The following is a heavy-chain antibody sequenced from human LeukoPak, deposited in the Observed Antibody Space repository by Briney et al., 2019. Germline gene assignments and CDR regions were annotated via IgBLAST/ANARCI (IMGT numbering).Heavy chain of an antibody. J-gene: IGHJ4*02. D-gene: IGHD5-12*01. CDR3: AKGGYDYIEVAYFDF. Sequence: GGSLRLSCAASGFSLNNYAMNWVRQAPGKGLELVSIIIGSSGSTFYADSVKGRFTISRDNSKNTLYLQLNSLRLEDTAVYYCAKGGYDYIEVAYFDFWGQGTLVTVSS. V-gene: IGHV3-23*01. CDR2: IIGSSGST. CDR1: GFSLNNYA.